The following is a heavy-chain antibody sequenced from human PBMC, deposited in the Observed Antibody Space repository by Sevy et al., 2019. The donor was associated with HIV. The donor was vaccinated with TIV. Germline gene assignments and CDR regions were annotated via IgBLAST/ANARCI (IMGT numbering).Heavy chain of an antibody. Sequence: GGSLRLSYAASGFTFSNYWMSWVRQAPGKGLEWVANIKEDGSENYYVDSVKGRFTISRDNAKNSLYLQMNSLRAEDTAVYYCARVGGCSSTSCFAYWFDPWGRGTLVTVSS. CDR2: IKEDGSEN. V-gene: IGHV3-7*03. D-gene: IGHD2-2*01. J-gene: IGHJ5*02. CDR3: ARVGGCSSTSCFAYWFDP. CDR1: GFTFSNYW.